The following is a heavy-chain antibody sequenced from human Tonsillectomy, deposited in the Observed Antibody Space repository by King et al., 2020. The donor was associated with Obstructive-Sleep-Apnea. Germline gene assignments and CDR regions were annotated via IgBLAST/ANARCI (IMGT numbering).Heavy chain of an antibody. CDR3: ARSGYISDYYGMDV. CDR2: INPNSGGT. CDR1: GYTFTGYY. Sequence: GQLVQSGAEVKKPGASLKVSCKASGYTFTGYYIHWVRQAPGQGLEWMGRINPNSGGTNYAQKFQDRVTMTRGTSISTAYMELRRLRSDDTAVYYCARSGYISDYYGMDVWGQGTTVTVSS. D-gene: IGHD5-12*01. J-gene: IGHJ6*02. V-gene: IGHV1-2*02.